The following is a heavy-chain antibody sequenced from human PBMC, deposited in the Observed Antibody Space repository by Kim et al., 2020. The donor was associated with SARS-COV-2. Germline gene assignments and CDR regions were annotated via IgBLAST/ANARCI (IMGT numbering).Heavy chain of an antibody. D-gene: IGHD3-22*01. CDR3: ASSPHLRYDSSGYNDAFDI. Sequence: ASVKVSCKASGYTFTSYAMHWVRQAPGQRLEWMGWINAGNGNTKYSQKFQGRVTITRDTSASTAYMELSSLRSEDTAVYYCASSPHLRYDSSGYNDAFDIWGQGTMVTVSS. CDR2: INAGNGNT. J-gene: IGHJ3*02. V-gene: IGHV1-3*01. CDR1: GYTFTSYA.